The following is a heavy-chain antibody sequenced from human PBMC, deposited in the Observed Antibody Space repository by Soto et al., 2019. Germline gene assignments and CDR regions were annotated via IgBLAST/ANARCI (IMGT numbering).Heavy chain of an antibody. J-gene: IGHJ6*02. CDR1: GFTFSSYA. CDR3: AKADRTGRGWYSYYYYGVDV. Sequence: EVQLLESGGGLVQPGGSLRLSCAASGFTFSSYAMSWVRQAPGRGLEWVSGISGSGGSTNYADSVKGRFTISRDNSKNTLNLQMNSLRAEDTAVYYCAKADRTGRGWYSYYYYGVDVWGQGTTVTVSS. V-gene: IGHV3-23*01. D-gene: IGHD6-19*01. CDR2: ISGSGGST.